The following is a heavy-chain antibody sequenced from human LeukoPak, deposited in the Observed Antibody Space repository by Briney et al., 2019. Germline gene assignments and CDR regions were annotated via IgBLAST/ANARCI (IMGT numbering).Heavy chain of an antibody. V-gene: IGHV3-48*02. Sequence: GGSLRLSCAASGFIFRSHTMNWVRQGPGKGLEWVSYISGTSGTIYYADSVKGRFTISRDNAKNSLYLQMNSLRDEDTAVYYCARDYYGMDVWGQGTTVTVSS. CDR3: ARDYYGMDV. CDR2: ISGTSGTI. CDR1: GFIFRSHT. J-gene: IGHJ6*02.